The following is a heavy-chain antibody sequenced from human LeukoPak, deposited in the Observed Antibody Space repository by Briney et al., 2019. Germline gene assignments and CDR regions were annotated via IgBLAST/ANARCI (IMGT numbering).Heavy chain of an antibody. D-gene: IGHD6-13*01. Sequence: EASVKVSCKASGGTFSSYAISWVRQAPGQGLEWMGGIIPIFGTANYAQKFQGRVTITADKSTSTAYMELSSLRSEDTAVYYCARAAAGTRYYYYMDVWGKGTTVTVSS. CDR1: GGTFSSYA. CDR2: IIPIFGTA. CDR3: ARAAAGTRYYYYMDV. V-gene: IGHV1-69*06. J-gene: IGHJ6*03.